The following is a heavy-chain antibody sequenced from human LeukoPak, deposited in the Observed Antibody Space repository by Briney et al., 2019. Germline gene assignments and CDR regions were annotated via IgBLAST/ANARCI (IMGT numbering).Heavy chain of an antibody. D-gene: IGHD3-10*01. CDR2: INPNSGGT. V-gene: IGHV1-2*02. J-gene: IGHJ5*02. CDR3: ARDPSRSRVVRGVITDLPFDP. CDR1: GYTFTGYY. Sequence: ASVKVSCKASGYTFTGYYMHWVRQAPGQGLEWMGWINPNSGGTNYAQKFQGRVTMTRDTSISTAYMELRSLRSDDTAVYYCARDPSRSRVVRGVITDLPFDPWGQGTLVTVSS.